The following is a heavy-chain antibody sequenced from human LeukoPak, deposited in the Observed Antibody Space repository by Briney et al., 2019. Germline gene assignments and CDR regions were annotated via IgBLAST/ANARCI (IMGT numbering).Heavy chain of an antibody. CDR1: GFTFSSYW. D-gene: IGHD3-22*01. CDR3: AKEVFYDSSGYYDAFDI. Sequence: PGGSLRLSCAVSGFTFSSYWMHWVRQAPGKGLVWVSRINSDGSSTSYADSVKGRFTISRDNAKNTLYLQMNSLRAEDTAVYYCAKEVFYDSSGYYDAFDIWGQGTMVTVSS. J-gene: IGHJ3*02. V-gene: IGHV3-74*01. CDR2: INSDGSST.